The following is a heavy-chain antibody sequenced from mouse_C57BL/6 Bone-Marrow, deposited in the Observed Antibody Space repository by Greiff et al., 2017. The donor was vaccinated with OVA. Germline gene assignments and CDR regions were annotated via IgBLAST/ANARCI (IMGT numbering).Heavy chain of an antibody. CDR2: ISSGGSYT. J-gene: IGHJ3*01. CDR3: ARESNRGSAY. CDR1: GFTFSSYG. Sequence: EVQRVESGGDLVKPGGSLKLSCAASGFTFSSYGMSWVRQTPDKRLEWVATISSGGSYTYYPDSVKGRFTISRDNAKNNLYLQMSHLKSEDTAMYYCARESNRGSAYWGQGTLVTVSA. V-gene: IGHV5-6*01. D-gene: IGHD2-5*01.